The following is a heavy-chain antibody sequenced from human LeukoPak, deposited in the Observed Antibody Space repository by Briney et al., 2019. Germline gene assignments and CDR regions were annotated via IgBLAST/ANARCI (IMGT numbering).Heavy chain of an antibody. CDR2: IYTSGST. D-gene: IGHD3-16*01. Sequence: SETLSLTCTVYGGSISSDYWSWIRQPAGKGLEWIGRIYTSGSTDYNPSLKSRVTMSVDTSKNQFSLRLSSVTAADTAVYYCAREARGVFDYWGQGTLVTVSS. CDR1: GGSISSDY. J-gene: IGHJ4*02. CDR3: AREARGVFDY. V-gene: IGHV4-4*07.